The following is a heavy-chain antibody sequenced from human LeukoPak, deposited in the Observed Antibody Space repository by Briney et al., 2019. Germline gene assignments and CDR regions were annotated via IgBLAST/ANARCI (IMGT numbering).Heavy chain of an antibody. J-gene: IGHJ6*02. D-gene: IGHD4-17*01. Sequence: SETLSLTCAVYGGSFSGYYWSWIRQPPGKGLEWIGEINHSGSTNYNPSLKSRVTISVDTSKNQFSLKLSSVTAADTAVYYCARLPHDYGDYNYGMDVWGQGTTVTVSS. CDR1: GGSFSGYY. CDR2: INHSGST. V-gene: IGHV4-34*01. CDR3: ARLPHDYGDYNYGMDV.